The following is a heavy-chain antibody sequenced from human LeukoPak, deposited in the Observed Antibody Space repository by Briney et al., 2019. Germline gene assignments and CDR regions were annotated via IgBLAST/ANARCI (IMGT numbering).Heavy chain of an antibody. CDR1: GGSFSGYY. D-gene: IGHD2/OR15-2a*01. CDR3: ARHFFDYYMDV. J-gene: IGHJ6*03. Sequence: SETLSLTCAVYGGSFSGYYWSWIRQPPGKGLEWIGEINHSGSTNYNPSLKSRVTISVDTSKNQFSLKLSSVTAADTAVYYCARHFFDYYMDVWGKGTTVTVSS. V-gene: IGHV4-34*01. CDR2: INHSGST.